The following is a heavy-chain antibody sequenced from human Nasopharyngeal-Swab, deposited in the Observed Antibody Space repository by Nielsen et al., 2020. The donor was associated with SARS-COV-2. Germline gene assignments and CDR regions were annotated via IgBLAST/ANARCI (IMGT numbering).Heavy chain of an antibody. CDR1: GYDFTDYY. Sequence: ASVKVSCKALGYDFTDYYMHWVRQAPGQGLEWMGIINPSSGRTTYAQKFKGRVTMTRDTSTTTVFMELSSLRSEDTAVYYCARRATDYFYHIGVWGKGTTVIVSS. V-gene: IGHV1-46*01. J-gene: IGHJ6*03. CDR3: ARRATDYFYHIGV. CDR2: INPSSGRT.